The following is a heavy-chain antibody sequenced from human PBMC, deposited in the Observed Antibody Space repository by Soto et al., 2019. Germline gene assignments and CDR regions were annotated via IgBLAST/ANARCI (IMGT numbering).Heavy chain of an antibody. CDR1: GFTFSSHW. J-gene: IGHJ4*02. Sequence: GGSLRLSCAASGFTFSSHWMHWVRQAPGKGLVWVSRINSDGSSTTYADSVKGRFTFSRDNAKNTLYLQMNSLRAEDTAIYYCARDEGYGYGVDYWGQGTLDTVSS. CDR2: INSDGSST. V-gene: IGHV3-74*01. D-gene: IGHD5-18*01. CDR3: ARDEGYGYGVDY.